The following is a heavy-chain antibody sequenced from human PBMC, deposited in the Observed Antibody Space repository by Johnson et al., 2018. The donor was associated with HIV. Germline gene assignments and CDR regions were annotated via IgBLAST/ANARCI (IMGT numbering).Heavy chain of an antibody. CDR3: AKDIYGTTAYGSPDDAFDR. Sequence: VQVVESGGGLVKPGGSLRLSCAASGFTVSSNYMSWVRQAPGKGLEWVSGISDDGGSTYYADSVEGRFTISRDESKNTLSLQMSSLRVEDTAIYYCAKDIYGTTAYGSPDDAFDRWGQGTKVTVSS. CDR2: ISDDGGST. V-gene: IGHV3-23*04. D-gene: IGHD1-1*01. J-gene: IGHJ3*02. CDR1: GFTVSSNY.